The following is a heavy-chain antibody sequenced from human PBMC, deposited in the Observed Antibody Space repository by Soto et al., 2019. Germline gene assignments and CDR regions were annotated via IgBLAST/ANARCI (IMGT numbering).Heavy chain of an antibody. CDR2: ISSSSSTI. J-gene: IGHJ6*02. V-gene: IGHV3-48*02. CDR1: GFTFSSYS. Sequence: GGSLRLSCAASGFTFSSYSMNWVRQAPGKGLEWVSYISSSSSTIYYADSVKGRFTISRDNAKNSLYLQMNGLRDEDTAVYYCASIMIPLLYYYGMDVWGQGTTVTVSS. D-gene: IGHD3-16*01. CDR3: ASIMIPLLYYYGMDV.